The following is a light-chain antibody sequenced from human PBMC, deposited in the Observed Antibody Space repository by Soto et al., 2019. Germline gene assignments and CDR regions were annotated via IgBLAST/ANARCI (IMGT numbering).Light chain of an antibody. V-gene: IGLV2-14*03. CDR2: EVI. J-gene: IGLJ1*01. CDR1: SSDVGAYDF. Sequence: QAVVTQPASVSGSPGQSITISCTGTSSDVGAYDFVSWYQQHPDKAPKLMIYEVIYRPSGVSNRFSGSKSVNTATLTISGLQAEDEGDYYCSSYTTSSTRVFGTGTQLTVL. CDR3: SSYTTSSTRV.